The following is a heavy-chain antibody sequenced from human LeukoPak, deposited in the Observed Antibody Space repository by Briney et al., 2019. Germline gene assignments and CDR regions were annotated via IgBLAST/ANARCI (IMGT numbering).Heavy chain of an antibody. Sequence: ASVKVSCKASGYTFTSYYMHWVRQAPGQGLEWMGIINPSGGSTSYAQKFQGRVTMTRDTSTSTVYMEPSSLRSEDTAVYYCARLDHYDSSGYWPYFDYWGQGTLVTVSS. J-gene: IGHJ4*02. D-gene: IGHD3-22*01. CDR3: ARLDHYDSSGYWPYFDY. CDR2: INPSGGST. CDR1: GYTFTSYY. V-gene: IGHV1-46*01.